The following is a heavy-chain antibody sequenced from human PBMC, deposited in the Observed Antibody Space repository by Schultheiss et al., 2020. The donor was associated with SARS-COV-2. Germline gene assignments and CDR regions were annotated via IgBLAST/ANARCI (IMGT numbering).Heavy chain of an antibody. CDR3: ARHPSSSRVNYYFDY. V-gene: IGHV4-59*08. CDR1: GGSFSGYY. D-gene: IGHD2-2*01. Sequence: SQTLSLTCAVYGGSFSGYYWSWIRQPPGKGLEWIGYIYYSGSTNYNPSLKSRVTVSVDTSKNQFSLKLSSVTAADTAVYYCARHPSSSRVNYYFDYWGQGALVTVSS. J-gene: IGHJ4*02. CDR2: IYYSGST.